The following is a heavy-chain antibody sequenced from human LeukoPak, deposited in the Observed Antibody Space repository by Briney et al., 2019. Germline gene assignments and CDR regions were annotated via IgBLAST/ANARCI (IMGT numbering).Heavy chain of an antibody. CDR3: ARALESGYVRKPCDY. CDR2: ISGSGGST. J-gene: IGHJ4*02. D-gene: IGHD3-22*01. V-gene: IGHV3-23*01. CDR1: GFTFSSYA. Sequence: GGSLRLSCASSGFTFSSYAMSWVRQAPGKGLEWVSAISGSGGSTYYADSVKGRFTISRDNSKNTLYLRMNSLRAEDTAVYYCARALESGYVRKPCDYWGLGTLVTVSS.